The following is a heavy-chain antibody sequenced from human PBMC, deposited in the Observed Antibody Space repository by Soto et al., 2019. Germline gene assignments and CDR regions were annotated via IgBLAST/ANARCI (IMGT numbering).Heavy chain of an antibody. J-gene: IGHJ4*02. CDR2: ITYDGSNK. CDR3: AKDWGPNHILTGYPEGY. CDR1: GFTFSSYG. Sequence: QVQLVESGGGVVQSGRSLRLPCAASGFTFSSYGMHWVRQAPGKGLEWVAVITYDGSNKYYADSVKGRFTISRDNSKNTQYVQMDSLRAEDSAVYYCAKDWGPNHILTGYPEGYWGQGTLVTVST. D-gene: IGHD3-9*01. V-gene: IGHV3-30*18.